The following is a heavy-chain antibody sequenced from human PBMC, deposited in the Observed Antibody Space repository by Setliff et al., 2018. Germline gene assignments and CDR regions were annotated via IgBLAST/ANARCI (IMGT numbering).Heavy chain of an antibody. CDR1: GYAFGSSG. Sequence: VASVKVSCKASGYAFGSSGISWVRQAPGQGLEWMGWISAYNGYIVYAQKFQGRVTMTTDTSTTTAYMEVRSLRSDDTAVYYCARDRKEIVVKPPAASLDYWGQGTLVTVSS. J-gene: IGHJ4*02. CDR3: ARDRKEIVVKPPAASLDY. CDR2: ISAYNGYI. D-gene: IGHD2-2*01. V-gene: IGHV1-18*01.